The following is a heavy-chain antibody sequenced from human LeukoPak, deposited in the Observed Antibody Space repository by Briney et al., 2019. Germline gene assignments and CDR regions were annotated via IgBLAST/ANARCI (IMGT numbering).Heavy chain of an antibody. CDR1: GYTLTELS. CDR2: FDPEDGET. D-gene: IGHD1-1*01. CDR3: ARSRVNDGRRWFDP. V-gene: IGHV1-24*01. J-gene: IGHJ5*02. Sequence: ASVKVSCKVSGYTLTELSMHWVRQAPGKGLEWMGGFDPEDGETIYAQKFQGRVTMTEDTSTSTAYMELRSLRSDDTAVYYCARSRVNDGRRWFDPWGQGTLVTVSS.